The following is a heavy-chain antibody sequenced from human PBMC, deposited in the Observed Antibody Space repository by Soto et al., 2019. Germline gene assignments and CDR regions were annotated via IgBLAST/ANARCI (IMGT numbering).Heavy chain of an antibody. CDR1: GGSISSSNW. D-gene: IGHD3-9*01. J-gene: IGHJ6*02. Sequence: PSETLSLTCAVSGGSISSSNWWSWVRQPPGKGLEWIGEIYHSGSTNYNPSLKSRVTISVDKSKNQFSLKLSSVTAADTAVYYCASPGTGISYYYYYGMDVWGQGTTVTV. CDR2: IYHSGST. V-gene: IGHV4-4*02. CDR3: ASPGTGISYYYYYGMDV.